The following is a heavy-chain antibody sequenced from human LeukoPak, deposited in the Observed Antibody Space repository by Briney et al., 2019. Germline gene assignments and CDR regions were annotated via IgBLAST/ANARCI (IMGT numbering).Heavy chain of an antibody. CDR3: AREKSTVAADY. D-gene: IGHD6-19*01. Sequence: ASVKVSCKASGYTFTNYAVNWVRLAPGQGLEWIGWINTDTGNPTYAQGFTGRFVFSLDTSVSTAYLQISSLKAEDTALYYCAREKSTVAADYWGQGTLVTVSS. CDR1: GYTFTNYA. CDR2: INTDTGNP. J-gene: IGHJ4*02. V-gene: IGHV7-4-1*02.